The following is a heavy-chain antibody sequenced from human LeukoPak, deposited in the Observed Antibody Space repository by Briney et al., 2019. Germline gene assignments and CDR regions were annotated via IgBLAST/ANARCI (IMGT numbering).Heavy chain of an antibody. D-gene: IGHD6-13*01. J-gene: IGHJ4*02. CDR1: GGSISSSSYY. Sequence: SETLSLTCTVSGGSISSSSYYWGWIRQPPEKGLEWIGSIYYSGSTYYNPSLKSRVTISVDTSKNQFSLKLSSVTAADTAVYYCATWPIAAAGTTFDYWGQGTLVTVSS. CDR2: IYYSGST. V-gene: IGHV4-39*01. CDR3: ATWPIAAAGTTFDY.